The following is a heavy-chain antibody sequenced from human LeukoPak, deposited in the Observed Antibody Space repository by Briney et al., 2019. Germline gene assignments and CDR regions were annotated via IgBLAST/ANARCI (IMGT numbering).Heavy chain of an antibody. Sequence: GGSMRLSCLASGFTFSSFAMHWVRQAPGKGLEYVSAINSNGDSTYYADSVKGRFTISRDNSKNTLYLQMSSLRAEDTAVYYCVKRYTSSYYFDYWGQGTLVTVSS. J-gene: IGHJ4*02. V-gene: IGHV3-64D*09. CDR3: VKRYTSSYYFDY. CDR2: INSNGDST. CDR1: GFTFSSFA. D-gene: IGHD6-6*01.